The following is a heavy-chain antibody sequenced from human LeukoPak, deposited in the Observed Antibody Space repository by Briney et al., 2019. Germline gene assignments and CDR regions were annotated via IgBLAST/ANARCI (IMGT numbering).Heavy chain of an antibody. CDR3: AREPLDSSGYDY. CDR1: GGTFSSYA. V-gene: IGHV1-69*04. Sequence: EASVKVSCKASGGTFSSYAISWVRQAPGQGLEWMGRIIPILGIANYAQKFQGRVTITADKSTSTAYMELSSLRSEDTAVYYCAREPLDSSGYDYWGQGTLVTVSS. J-gene: IGHJ4*02. CDR2: IIPILGIA. D-gene: IGHD6-19*01.